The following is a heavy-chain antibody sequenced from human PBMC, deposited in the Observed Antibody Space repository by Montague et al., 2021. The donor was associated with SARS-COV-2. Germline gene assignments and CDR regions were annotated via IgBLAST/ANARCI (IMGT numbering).Heavy chain of an antibody. CDR2: IYATGSA. CDR1: GGSVSSRSHF. CDR3: TRVVVVVPASPAPTLFDP. J-gene: IGHJ5*02. D-gene: IGHD2-15*01. V-gene: IGHV4-61*09. Sequence: TLSLTCTVSGGSVSSRSHFWSWIRQPAGKGLEWIGHIYATGSAKYXXXLESRVTISVDTSNNQFSLRLNSVTAADTAVYYRTRVVVVVPASPAPTLFDPWGQGILVTVSS.